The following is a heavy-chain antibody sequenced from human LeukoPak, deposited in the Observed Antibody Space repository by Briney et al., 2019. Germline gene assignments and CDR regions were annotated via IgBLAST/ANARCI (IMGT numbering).Heavy chain of an antibody. CDR1: GGSISSYY. J-gene: IGHJ4*02. V-gene: IGHV4-59*01. Sequence: SETLSLTCNVSGGSISSYYWSWIRQPPGKGLEWIGHIYYRGSTNYNPSLKSRVTISVDRSKNQFSLKLSSVTAADTAVYYCARASNAQGDGYNPFDYWGQGTLVTVSS. D-gene: IGHD5-24*01. CDR3: ARASNAQGDGYNPFDY. CDR2: IYYRGST.